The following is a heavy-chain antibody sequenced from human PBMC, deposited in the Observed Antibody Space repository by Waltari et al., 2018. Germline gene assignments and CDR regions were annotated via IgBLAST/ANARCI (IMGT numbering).Heavy chain of an antibody. CDR3: ARDDADSSNFGGF. CDR2: SYPYSGNT. CDR1: GYIFSNYG. D-gene: IGHD6-13*01. J-gene: IGHJ4*02. V-gene: IGHV1-18*01. Sequence: QLVQSGAEVKKPGASVKVSCKASGYIFSNYGITWVRQAPGQGLEWMGWSYPYSGNTKYEQSLQGRVTLTTDTSTTTAYMEIRSLRSDDTAIYYCARDDADSSNFGGFWGQGTLVTVSS.